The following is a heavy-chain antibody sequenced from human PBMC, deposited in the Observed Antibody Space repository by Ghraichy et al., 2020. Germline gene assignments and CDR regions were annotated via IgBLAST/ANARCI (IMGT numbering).Heavy chain of an antibody. Sequence: GGSLTLSCAASGFTFSSHWMTWVRQAPGKGLEWVAHIKQDGNEQDYVDSVKGRFIISRDNAKNSLYLQMNSLRAEDTAVYYCARDDGGWSFDYWGRGTLVTVSS. CDR1: GFTFSSHW. D-gene: IGHD6-19*01. CDR3: ARDDGGWSFDY. CDR2: IKQDGNEQ. V-gene: IGHV3-7*03. J-gene: IGHJ4*02.